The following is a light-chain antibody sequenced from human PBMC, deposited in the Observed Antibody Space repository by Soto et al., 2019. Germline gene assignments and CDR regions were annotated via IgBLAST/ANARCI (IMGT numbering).Light chain of an antibody. J-gene: IGKJ1*01. Sequence: YLSPGALASPSCKASQSVSSSYLAWYQQKPGQAPRLLIYGASSRATGIPDRFSGSGSGTDFTLTISRLEPEDFAVYYCQQYGSSPRTFGQGTKLDIK. CDR1: QSVSSSY. V-gene: IGKV3-20*01. CDR2: GAS. CDR3: QQYGSSPRT.